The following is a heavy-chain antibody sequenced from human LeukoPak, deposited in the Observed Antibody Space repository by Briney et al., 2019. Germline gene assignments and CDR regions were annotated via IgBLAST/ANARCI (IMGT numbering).Heavy chain of an antibody. D-gene: IGHD1-26*01. CDR2: ISHDGSNK. V-gene: IGHV3-30-3*01. J-gene: IGHJ4*02. CDR3: ARDRYSGSYGGYIYY. CDR1: GFTFSNYA. Sequence: GESLRLSSAASGFTFSNYAMHWVRQAPGKGLEWVAFISHDGSNKYYADSVKGRFTISRDNSKNTLYLQMNSLRAEDTAVYYCARDRYSGSYGGYIYYWGQGTLVTVSS.